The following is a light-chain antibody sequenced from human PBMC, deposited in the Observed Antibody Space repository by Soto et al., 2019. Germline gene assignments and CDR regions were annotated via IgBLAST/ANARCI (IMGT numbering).Light chain of an antibody. Sequence: QSVLTQPPSVSGAPGQTITISCTGSSSNIGAGYDVHWYQQLPGRAPKLLIYGNNNRPSGVPDRFSGSKSGTSVSLAITGRRGEEEADYHCQSYDSSLTNAVFGGGTKLTVL. CDR3: QSYDSSLTNAV. CDR2: GNN. CDR1: SSNIGAGYD. J-gene: IGLJ2*01. V-gene: IGLV1-40*01.